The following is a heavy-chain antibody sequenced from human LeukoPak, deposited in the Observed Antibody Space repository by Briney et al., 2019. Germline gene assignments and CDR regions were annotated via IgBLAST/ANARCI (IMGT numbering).Heavy chain of an antibody. Sequence: SETLSLTCAVYGGSFSGYYWSWIRQPPGKGLEWIGEINHSGSTNYNPSLKSRVTISVDTSKHQFSLTLSSVPAADTAVYYCARGGGALDTYCSSTSCPYAFFDYWGQGTLVTVSS. CDR1: GGSFSGYY. D-gene: IGHD2-2*01. CDR3: ARGGGALDTYCSSTSCPYAFFDY. V-gene: IGHV4-34*01. CDR2: INHSGST. J-gene: IGHJ4*02.